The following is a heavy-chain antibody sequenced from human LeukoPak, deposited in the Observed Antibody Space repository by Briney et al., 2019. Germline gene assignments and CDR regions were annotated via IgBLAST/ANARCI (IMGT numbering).Heavy chain of an antibody. CDR2: ISGSGGST. D-gene: IGHD3-10*01. CDR3: AKGYGYNGPFDY. CDR1: GFTFSSYA. Sequence: GVLRLSCAASGFTFSSYAMSWVRQAPGKGLEWVSAISGSGGSTYYADSVKGRFTISRDNSKNTLYLQMNSLRAEDTAVYYCAKGYGYNGPFDYWGQGTLVTVSS. V-gene: IGHV3-23*01. J-gene: IGHJ4*02.